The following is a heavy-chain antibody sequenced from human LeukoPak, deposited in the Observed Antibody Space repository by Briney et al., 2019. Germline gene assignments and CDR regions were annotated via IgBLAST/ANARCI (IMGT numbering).Heavy chain of an antibody. Sequence: GGSLTLSCAASGIILSSYWMSWVRQAPGKGLEWVANIKQDGSEKWYVDSVKGRFTISRDNAKNSLYLQMNSLRVEDTAVYYCAREFHSGYNRRWFDYWGQGTLVTVSS. CDR3: AREFHSGYNRRWFDY. CDR1: GIILSSYW. CDR2: IKQDGSEK. D-gene: IGHD1-14*01. J-gene: IGHJ5*01. V-gene: IGHV3-7*01.